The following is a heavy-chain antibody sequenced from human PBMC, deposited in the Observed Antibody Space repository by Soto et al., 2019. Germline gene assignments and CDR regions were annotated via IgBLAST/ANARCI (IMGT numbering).Heavy chain of an antibody. J-gene: IGHJ5*02. CDR1: GYSFTSYW. CDR3: AIGYSSSWYHPRNNWFDP. V-gene: IGHV5-51*01. CDR2: IYPGASDT. Sequence: GESLKISCKGSGYSFTSYWIGWVRQMPGKGLEWMGIIYPGASDTRYSPSFQGQVTISADKSISTAYLQWSSLKASDTAMYYCAIGYSSSWYHPRNNWFDPWGQGTLVTVSS. D-gene: IGHD6-13*01.